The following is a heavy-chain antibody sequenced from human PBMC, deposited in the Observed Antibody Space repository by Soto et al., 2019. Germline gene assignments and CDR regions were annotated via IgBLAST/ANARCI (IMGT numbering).Heavy chain of an antibody. CDR1: GGSSGSYY. CDR3: ARISYGGNYFDY. Sequence: VTHSHTCTVAGGSSGSYYWSWIRQPAGKGLEWIGRIYTSGSTNYNPSLKSRVTMSVDTSKNQFSLKLSSVTAADTAVYYCARISYGGNYFDYSGQGTLVYVSA. CDR2: IYTSGST. J-gene: IGHJ4*02. V-gene: IGHV4-4*07. D-gene: IGHD4-17*01.